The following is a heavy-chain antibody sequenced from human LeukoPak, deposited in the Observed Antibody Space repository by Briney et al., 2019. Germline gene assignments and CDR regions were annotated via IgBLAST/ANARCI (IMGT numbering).Heavy chain of an antibody. Sequence: KTSETLSLTCDVSGYSIRSGSYWGWIRQPPGKGLEWIGCMFHSGDTYHNPSLKSRVTISADPSKNQFSLKLTSGPAADPAVYYCAKVGAYGDYARHDYWGQGTLVTVSS. D-gene: IGHD4-17*01. CDR3: AKVGAYGDYARHDY. V-gene: IGHV4-38-2*01. CDR2: MFHSGDT. J-gene: IGHJ4*02. CDR1: GYSIRSGSY.